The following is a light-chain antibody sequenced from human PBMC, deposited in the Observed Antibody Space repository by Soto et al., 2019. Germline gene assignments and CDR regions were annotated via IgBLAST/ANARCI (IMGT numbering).Light chain of an antibody. V-gene: IGKV3-15*01. CDR2: GAS. Sequence: EVVMPQSPATLSVSPGERATLSCRASQSVNANLAWYQQKPGQAPRLLLHGASNRATGIPARFSGSGFGTEFILTITSLQSEDFAVYYCQQYNTWLGTYGQGTKVEI. CDR1: QSVNAN. J-gene: IGKJ1*01. CDR3: QQYNTWLGT.